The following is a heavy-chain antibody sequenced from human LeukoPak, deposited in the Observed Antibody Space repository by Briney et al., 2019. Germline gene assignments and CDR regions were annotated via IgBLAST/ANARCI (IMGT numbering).Heavy chain of an antibody. CDR1: GGSISSGGYS. V-gene: IGHV4-30-2*01. CDR3: ARDQGSSSGYYYYGMDV. Sequence: PSETLSLTCAVSGGSISSGGYSWSWIRQPPGKGLEWIGYIYHSGSTYYNPSLKSRVTISVDTSKNQFSLKLSSVTAADTAVYYCARDQGSSSGYYYYGMDVWGQGTTVTVSS. CDR2: IYHSGST. J-gene: IGHJ6*02. D-gene: IGHD6-6*01.